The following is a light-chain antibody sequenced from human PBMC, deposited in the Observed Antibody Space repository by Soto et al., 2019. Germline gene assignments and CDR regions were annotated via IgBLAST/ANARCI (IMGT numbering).Light chain of an antibody. J-gene: IGLJ2*01. CDR1: SSEVGGYNY. CDR2: EVS. Sequence: QSALTQPASVSGSPGQSITISCTGTSSEVGGYNYVSWYQQHPCKAPKLMIYEVSNRPSGVSNRFSGSKSGNTASLTISGLQAEDEADYYCSSYTSSSTLNVVFGGGTKVTVL. V-gene: IGLV2-14*01. CDR3: SSYTSSSTLNVV.